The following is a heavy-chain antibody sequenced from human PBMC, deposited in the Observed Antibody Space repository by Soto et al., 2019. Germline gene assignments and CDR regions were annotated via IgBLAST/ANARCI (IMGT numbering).Heavy chain of an antibody. J-gene: IGHJ6*02. CDR3: VRSQSPSIAAIHYYYYYGMDV. V-gene: IGHV3-33*01. D-gene: IGHD6-6*01. CDR2: IWYDGSNK. CDR1: GFTFSSYG. Sequence: GGSLRLSCAASGFTFSSYGMHWVRQAPGKGLEWVAVIWYDGSNKYYADSVKGRFTISRDNSKNTLYLQMNSLRAEDTAVYYCVRSQSPSIAAIHYYYYYGMDVWGQGTTVTVSS.